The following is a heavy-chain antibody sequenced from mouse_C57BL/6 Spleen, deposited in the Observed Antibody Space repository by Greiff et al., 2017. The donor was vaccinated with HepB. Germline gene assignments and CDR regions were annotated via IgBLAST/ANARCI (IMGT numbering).Heavy chain of an antibody. CDR1: GYTFTSYW. V-gene: IGHV1-59*01. Sequence: QVQLQQSGAELVRPGTSVKLSCKASGYTFTSYWMHWVKQRPGQGLEWIGVIDPSDSYTNYNQKFKGKATLTVDTSSSTAYMQLSSLTSEDSAVYYCAREEAAQALVAYWGQGTLVTVSA. CDR2: IDPSDSYT. J-gene: IGHJ3*01. CDR3: AREEAAQALVAY. D-gene: IGHD3-2*02.